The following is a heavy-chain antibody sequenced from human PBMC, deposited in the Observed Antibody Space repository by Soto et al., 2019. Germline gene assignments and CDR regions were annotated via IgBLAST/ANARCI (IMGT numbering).Heavy chain of an antibody. CDR3: ARGGGPFMNSVTNPFDY. V-gene: IGHV3-21*04. CDR2: ISSSTNYI. CDR1: GPTFSSYS. D-gene: IGHD4-17*01. J-gene: IGHJ4*02. Sequence: GGSLRLSCAASGPTFSSYSMNWVRQAPGKELEWVSSISSSTNYIYYADSVKGRFTISRHNSKDTLYLQMDSLRTEDTAVYYCARGGGPFMNSVTNPFDYWGQGTLVTVSS.